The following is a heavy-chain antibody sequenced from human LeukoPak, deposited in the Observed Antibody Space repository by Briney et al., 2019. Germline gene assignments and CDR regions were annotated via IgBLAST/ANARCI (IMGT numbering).Heavy chain of an antibody. CDR2: ISWNSGSI. CDR1: GFTFDDYA. J-gene: IGHJ4*02. Sequence: AGGSLRLSCAASGFTFDDYAMHWVRQAPGKGLAWVSGISWNSGSIGYADSVKGRFTISRDNAKNSLYLQMNSLRAEDTPLYYCAKDYYGSGSYSPFDYWGQGTLVTVSS. V-gene: IGHV3-9*01. D-gene: IGHD3-10*01. CDR3: AKDYYGSGSYSPFDY.